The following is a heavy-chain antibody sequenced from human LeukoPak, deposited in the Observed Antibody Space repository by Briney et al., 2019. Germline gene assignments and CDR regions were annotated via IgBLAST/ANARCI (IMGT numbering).Heavy chain of an antibody. J-gene: IGHJ5*02. CDR2: IYYSGST. CDR1: GGSISSGGYY. V-gene: IGHV4-31*03. CDR3: ARVNPPGDWFDP. D-gene: IGHD4-23*01. Sequence: SETLSLTCTVSGGSISSGGYYWSWIRQHPGKGLEWIGYIYYSGSTYYNPSLKSRVTISVDTSKNQFSLKLSSVTAADTAVYYCARVNPPGDWFDPWGQGTLVTVSS.